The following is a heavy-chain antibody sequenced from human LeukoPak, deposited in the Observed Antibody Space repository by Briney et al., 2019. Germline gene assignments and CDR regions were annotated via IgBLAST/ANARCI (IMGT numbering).Heavy chain of an antibody. CDR2: ITYDGSNK. D-gene: IGHD6-19*01. CDR3: AKSVSSGWYTAFDY. V-gene: IGHV3-30*18. CDR1: GFTFTYYG. J-gene: IGHJ4*02. Sequence: GGSLRLSCAASGFTFTYYGMNWVRQAPGKGLEWVAVITYDGSNKYYADSVKGRFTISRDNTKNTLNLQMNSLRAEDTAVYYCAKSVSSGWYTAFDYWGQGTLVTASS.